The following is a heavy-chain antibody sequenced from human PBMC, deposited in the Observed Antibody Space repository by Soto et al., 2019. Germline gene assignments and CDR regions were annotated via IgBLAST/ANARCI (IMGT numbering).Heavy chain of an antibody. J-gene: IGHJ4*02. D-gene: IGHD1-26*01. V-gene: IGHV4-34*01. CDR3: ARAPHPVGKSEFDY. CDR2: INHSGST. Sequence: PSETLSLTCAVYGGSFSGYYWSWIRQPPGKGLEWIGEINHSGSTNYNPSLKSRVTISVDTSKNQFSLKLSSVTAADTAMYYCARAPHPVGKSEFDYWGQGTLVTVSS. CDR1: GGSFSGYY.